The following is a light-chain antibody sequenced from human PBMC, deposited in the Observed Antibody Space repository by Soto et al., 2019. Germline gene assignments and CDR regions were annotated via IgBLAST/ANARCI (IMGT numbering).Light chain of an antibody. V-gene: IGKV3-20*01. Sequence: EIVLTQSPGTLSLSPGERATLSCRASQSVSSYYLAWYQQKPGQAPRLLIYGASSRATGIPDRFSGSGFGTDFSLTISRLEPEDFAVYYCQQYGSSPRTFGQGTKVE. CDR3: QQYGSSPRT. CDR1: QSVSSYY. CDR2: GAS. J-gene: IGKJ1*01.